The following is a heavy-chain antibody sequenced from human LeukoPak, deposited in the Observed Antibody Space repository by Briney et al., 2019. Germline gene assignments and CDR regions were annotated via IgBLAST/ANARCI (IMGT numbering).Heavy chain of an antibody. D-gene: IGHD2-2*01. CDR2: TSSDGTVK. J-gene: IGHJ4*01. CDR3: ARDPVPAAARHFDY. CDR1: RFNLSSYG. Sequence: GGSLRLSCAASRFNLSSYGMHWVRQAPGKGLEWVAVTSSDGTVKYYPDSVKGRFTISRDNSKNTLYLQVNSLRPEDTGVYYCARDPVPAAARHFDYWGQGTLVTVSS. V-gene: IGHV3-30*03.